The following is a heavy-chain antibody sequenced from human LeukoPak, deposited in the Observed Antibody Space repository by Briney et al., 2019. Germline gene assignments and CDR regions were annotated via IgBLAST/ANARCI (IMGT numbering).Heavy chain of an antibody. CDR1: GFTFSSYG. V-gene: IGHV3-33*01. CDR2: IWYDGSNK. J-gene: IGHJ6*02. CDR3: ARGRSSSYYYGMDV. Sequence: GGSVRLSCAASGFTFSSYGMHWVRQAPGKGREWVAVIWYDGSNKYYADSVKGRFTISRDNSKTTLYLQMDSRRAEDTAVYYYARGRSSSYYYGMDVWGQGTTVTVSS.